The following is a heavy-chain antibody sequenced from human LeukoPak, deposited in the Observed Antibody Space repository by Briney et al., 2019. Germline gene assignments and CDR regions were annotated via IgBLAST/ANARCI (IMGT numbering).Heavy chain of an antibody. CDR3: ARDGPDIVVVPAPSDAFDI. D-gene: IGHD2-2*01. Sequence: MASETLSLICTVSGGSISSYYWSWIRQPAGKGLEWIGRIYTSGSTNYNPSLKSRVTMSVDTSKNQFSLKLSSVTAADTAVYYCARDGPDIVVVPAPSDAFDIWGQGTMVTVSS. J-gene: IGHJ3*02. V-gene: IGHV4-4*07. CDR2: IYTSGST. CDR1: GGSISSYY.